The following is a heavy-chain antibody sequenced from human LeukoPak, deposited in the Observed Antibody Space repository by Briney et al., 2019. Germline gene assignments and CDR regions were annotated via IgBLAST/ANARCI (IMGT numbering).Heavy chain of an antibody. V-gene: IGHV2-5*02. D-gene: IGHD2-2*01. CDR3: AHLVPAAMHFDY. CDR2: IYWDDDQ. Sequence: SGPTLVNPTQTLTLTCTFSGFSLSTSGVGVGWIRQPPGKALEWLALIYWDDDQRYSPSLKSRLTITKDTSKNQVVLTMTNMDPVDRATYYCAHLVPAAMHFDYWGQGTLVTVSS. J-gene: IGHJ4*02. CDR1: GFSLSTSGVG.